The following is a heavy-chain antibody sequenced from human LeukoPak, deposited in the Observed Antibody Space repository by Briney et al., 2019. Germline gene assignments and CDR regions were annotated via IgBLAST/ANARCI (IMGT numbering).Heavy chain of an antibody. J-gene: IGHJ6*03. V-gene: IGHV3-23*01. D-gene: IGHD2-15*01. CDR1: GFTFSDYG. Sequence: GGSLRLSCAASGFTFSDYGMSWVRQAPGKGLEWISSISSTGGTTYYADSVKGRFTISRDNSKNTLFLQVDSLRAKDTAIYYCAKNGDRGAYCSGGSCYPYYYYYMDVWGKGTTVTISS. CDR3: AKNGDRGAYCSGGSCYPYYYYYMDV. CDR2: ISSTGGTT.